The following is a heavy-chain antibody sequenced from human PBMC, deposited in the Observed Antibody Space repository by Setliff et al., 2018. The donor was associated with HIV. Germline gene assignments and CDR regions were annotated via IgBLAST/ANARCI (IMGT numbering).Heavy chain of an antibody. D-gene: IGHD3-10*02. CDR1: GYTFSSYG. V-gene: IGHV1-18*01. Sequence: ASVKVSCKASGYTFSSYGISWVRQAPGQGLEWMGWISPSNGYTDYAQKFQGRVTLTADKSTDTVYMELRSLRSDDTAAYYCARGWSEETTMFQVESFQQWGQGTLVTVSS. J-gene: IGHJ1*01. CDR2: ISPSNGYT. CDR3: ARGWSEETTMFQVESFQQ.